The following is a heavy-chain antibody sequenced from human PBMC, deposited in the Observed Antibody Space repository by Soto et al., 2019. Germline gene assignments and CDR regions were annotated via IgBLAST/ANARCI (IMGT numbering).Heavy chain of an antibody. J-gene: IGHJ4*02. CDR2: ISYGGST. Sequence: PSETLSLTCTVSGGSISSSSSFWGWIRQPPGKGLEWIGSISYGGSTWTNPSLTSRLSISVDTSRTQFFLDLSSVTAADTAVYYCARGPSGDKVDYWGQGALVTVSS. CDR1: GGSISSSSSF. D-gene: IGHD7-27*01. V-gene: IGHV4-39*07. CDR3: ARGPSGDKVDY.